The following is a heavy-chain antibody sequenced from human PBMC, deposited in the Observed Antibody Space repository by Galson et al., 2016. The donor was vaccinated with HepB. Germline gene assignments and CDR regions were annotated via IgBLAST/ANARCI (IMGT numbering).Heavy chain of an antibody. D-gene: IGHD2-15*01. CDR2: ISYDGSSK. V-gene: IGHV3-30*04. CDR1: GFTFTSSA. Sequence: SLRLSCAASGFTFTSSALHWVRQAPGKGLAWVAVISYDGSSKYYADSVKGRFTISRDNSKNTLYLQMNSLRAEDTALYYCAKTFTYCSGVRCYGGHFDDWGQGTLVTVSS. CDR3: AKTFTYCSGVRCYGGHFDD. J-gene: IGHJ4*02.